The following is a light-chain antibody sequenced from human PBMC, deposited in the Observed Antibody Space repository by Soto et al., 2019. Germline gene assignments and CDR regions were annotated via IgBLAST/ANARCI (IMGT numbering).Light chain of an antibody. CDR1: YSNIGSNF. Sequence: QSVLTQSSSVSAAAGQKVSISCSGSYSNIGSNFVSWYQHFPGSAPKLVIYDNSQRPSGIPDRFSGSKSGSSATLGITGLQTGDEADYYCGTWDSSLRVVVFGGGTKLTAL. V-gene: IGLV1-51*01. CDR2: DNS. CDR3: GTWDSSLRVVV. J-gene: IGLJ2*01.